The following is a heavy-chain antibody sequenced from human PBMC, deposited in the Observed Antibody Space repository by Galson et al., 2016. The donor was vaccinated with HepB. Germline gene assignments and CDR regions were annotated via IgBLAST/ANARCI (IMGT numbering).Heavy chain of an antibody. V-gene: IGHV5-51*01. Sequence: SGAEVKKPGESLRISCEASGYSFARFWIGWVRQLPGKGLEWMGIIYPGDSDARYSPSLQGQVTISVDKSINTAYLQWSSLKASDTAMYYFARQPLHSYGRSYLDLWGQGTLVTVSS. CDR3: ARQPLHSYGRSYLDL. CDR2: IYPGDSDA. J-gene: IGHJ4*02. CDR1: GYSFARFW. D-gene: IGHD5-18*01.